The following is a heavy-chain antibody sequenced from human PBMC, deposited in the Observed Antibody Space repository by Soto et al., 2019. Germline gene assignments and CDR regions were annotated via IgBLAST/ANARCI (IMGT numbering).Heavy chain of an antibody. J-gene: IGHJ4*02. Sequence: GGSLRLSCAASGFTFSSYGMHWVRQAPGKGLEWVAVIWYDGSNKYYADSVKGRFTISRDNSKNTLYLQMNSLRAEDTAVYYCARGRRLGELSFPNDYWGQGTLVTVSS. D-gene: IGHD3-16*02. CDR1: GFTFSSYG. CDR2: IWYDGSNK. CDR3: ARGRRLGELSFPNDY. V-gene: IGHV3-33*01.